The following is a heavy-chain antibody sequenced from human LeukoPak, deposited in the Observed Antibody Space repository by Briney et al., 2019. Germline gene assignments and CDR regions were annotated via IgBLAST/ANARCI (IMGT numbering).Heavy chain of an antibody. J-gene: IGHJ4*02. D-gene: IGHD3-16*01. CDR3: ARDGVSNFDY. V-gene: IGHV4-61*01. Sequence: SETLSLTCTVSGGSVSSGSYYWNWIRQPPGKGLGWIGYISYSGNTNYNPSLKSRVTMSIDASRNQFSLKLSSVTAADTAVYFCARDGVSNFDYWGQGTLVTVSS. CDR2: ISYSGNT. CDR1: GGSVSSGSYY.